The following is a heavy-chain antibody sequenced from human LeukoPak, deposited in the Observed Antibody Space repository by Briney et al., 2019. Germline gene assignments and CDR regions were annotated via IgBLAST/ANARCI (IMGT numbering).Heavy chain of an antibody. J-gene: IGHJ4*02. CDR1: GFTFSSYG. CDR2: ISYDGSNK. V-gene: IGHV3-30*03. CDR3: ARGYYYDSSGLDY. Sequence: GGPLRLSCAASGFTFSSYGMHWVRQAPGKGLEWVAVISYDGSNKYYADSVKGRFTISRDNSKNTLYLQMNSLRAEDTAVYYCARGYYYDSSGLDYWGQGTLVTVSS. D-gene: IGHD3-22*01.